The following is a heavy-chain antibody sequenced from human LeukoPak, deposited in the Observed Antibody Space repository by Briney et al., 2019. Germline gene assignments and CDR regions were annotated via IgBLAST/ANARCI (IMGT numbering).Heavy chain of an antibody. CDR2: IYYSGST. CDR3: ARVGYYFPDYYYYYYMDV. V-gene: IGHV4-39*07. J-gene: IGHJ6*03. D-gene: IGHD2/OR15-2a*01. CDR1: GGSISSYY. Sequence: SETLSLTCTVSGGSISSYYWGWIRQPPGKGLEWIGSIYYSGSTYYNPSLKSRVTISLDTSKNQFSLKLSSVTAADTALYHCARVGYYFPDYYYYYYMDVWGKGTTVTISS.